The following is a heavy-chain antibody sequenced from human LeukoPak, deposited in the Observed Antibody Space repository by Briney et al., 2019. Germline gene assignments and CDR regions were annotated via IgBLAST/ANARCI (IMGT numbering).Heavy chain of an antibody. D-gene: IGHD4-23*01. CDR3: ATTIRDYGGNNWFDP. V-gene: IGHV3-21*01. CDR1: GFTFSSYS. CDR2: ISSSSGYI. J-gene: IGHJ5*02. Sequence: GGSLRLSCAASGFTFSSYSLNWVRQAPGKGLEWVSSISSSSGYIYYADSVKGRFTISRDNAKNSLYLQMNSLRDEDTAVYYCATTIRDYGGNNWFDPWGQGTLVTVSS.